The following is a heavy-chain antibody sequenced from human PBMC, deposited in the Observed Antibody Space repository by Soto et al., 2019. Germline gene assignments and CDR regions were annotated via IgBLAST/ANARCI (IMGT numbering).Heavy chain of an antibody. V-gene: IGHV3-7*01. Sequence: GGSLRLSCAASGFALNIFWMNWVRQAPGKGLEWVANIKEDGSEKYYVDSVKGRFTISRDNAKNSLYLQMNSLRAEDTAVYYCAKIGSSTWYTWAFDVWGQGTMVTVSS. J-gene: IGHJ3*01. D-gene: IGHD6-13*01. CDR1: GFALNIFW. CDR3: AKIGSSTWYTWAFDV. CDR2: IKEDGSEK.